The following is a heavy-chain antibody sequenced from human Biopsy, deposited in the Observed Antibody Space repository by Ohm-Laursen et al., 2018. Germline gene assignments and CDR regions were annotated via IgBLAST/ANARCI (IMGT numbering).Heavy chain of an antibody. CDR3: AREGFGTTDDY. CDR1: GFSFDNHV. Sequence: SLRLSCAASGFSFDNHVMKWFRQAPGKGLEWVALIRSYGYGGTEEYAAAVKGRFTISRDDPKSFLYLQMTSLRTEDTAVYFCAREGFGTTDDYWGQGSLVTVPS. D-gene: IGHD1/OR15-1a*01. J-gene: IGHJ4*02. CDR2: IRSYGYGGTE. V-gene: IGHV3-49*03.